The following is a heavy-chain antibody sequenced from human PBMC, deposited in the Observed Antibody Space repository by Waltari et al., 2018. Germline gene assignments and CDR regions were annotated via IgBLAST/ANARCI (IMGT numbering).Heavy chain of an antibody. V-gene: IGHV3-21*01. D-gene: IGHD2-21*02. Sequence: EVQLVESGGGVVKRGGSVRLCCAASGVTFSSYRMNWVRQAAGKGREWVSSISSSSSYLYYADSVKGRFTITRDNATNSLYLQMNSLRPEYTAVSSCSIHPGLDTTAYYMYVWATWPSVTISS. CDR2: ISSSSSYL. CDR3: SIHPGLDTTAYYMYV. CDR1: GVTFSSYR. J-gene: IGHJ6*03.